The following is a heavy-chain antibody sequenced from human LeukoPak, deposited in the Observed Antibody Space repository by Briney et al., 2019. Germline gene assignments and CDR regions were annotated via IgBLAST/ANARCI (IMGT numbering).Heavy chain of an antibody. CDR3: ARDTVEMATNDAFDI. CDR2: ISGSGGST. Sequence: AISGSGGSTYYADSVKGRFTISRDNSKNTLYLQMNSLRSDDTAVYYCARDTVEMATNDAFDIWGQGTMVTVSS. V-gene: IGHV3-23*01. D-gene: IGHD5-24*01. J-gene: IGHJ3*02.